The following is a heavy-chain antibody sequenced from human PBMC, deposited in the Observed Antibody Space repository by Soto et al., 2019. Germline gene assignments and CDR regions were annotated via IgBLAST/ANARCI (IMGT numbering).Heavy chain of an antibody. CDR2: ISGSGRTS. CDR3: AKGLFGESPAFDS. CDR1: GFTFGSDD. Sequence: ASVKVSRAASGFTFGSDDMHWVRQAPGQGLKWVSRISGSGRTSTYSGFVQGRFSISRDDSKNTLFLQMNNLRIEDTAVYYWAKGLFGESPAFDSWGQGTLVTVSS. D-gene: IGHD3-10*01. J-gene: IGHJ4*02. V-gene: IGHV3-23*01.